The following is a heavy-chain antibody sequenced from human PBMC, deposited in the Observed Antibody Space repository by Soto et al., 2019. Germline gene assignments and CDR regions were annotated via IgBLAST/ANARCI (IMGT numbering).Heavy chain of an antibody. J-gene: IGHJ3*02. CDR1: GFTFSSYS. V-gene: IGHV3-21*01. D-gene: IGHD2-2*01. CDR3: ARVGGGYQLLHAFDI. CDR2: ISSSSSYI. Sequence: PGGSLRLSCAASGFTFSSYSMNWVRQAPGKGLEWVSSISSSSSYIYYADSVKGRFTISRDNAKNSLYLQMNSLRAKDTAVYYCARVGGGYQLLHAFDIWCQGTMGTVS.